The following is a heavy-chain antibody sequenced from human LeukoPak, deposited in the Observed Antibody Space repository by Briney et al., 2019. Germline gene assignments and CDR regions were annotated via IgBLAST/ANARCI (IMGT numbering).Heavy chain of an antibody. CDR1: GASISSGDYY. J-gene: IGHJ5*02. V-gene: IGHV4-30-2*01. Sequence: PSQTLSLTCTASGASISSGDYYWTWIRQPPGKGLEWIGYIYDSGRTDFNPSLKSRVTISIDTSKNQFSLKLSSVTAADTAVYYCARDWNYYGSGSYYKENWFDPWGQGTLVTVSS. CDR3: ARDWNYYGSGSYYKENWFDP. D-gene: IGHD3-10*01. CDR2: IYDSGRT.